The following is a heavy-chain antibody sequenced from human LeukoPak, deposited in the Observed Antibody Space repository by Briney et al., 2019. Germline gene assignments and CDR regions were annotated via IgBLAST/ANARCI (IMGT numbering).Heavy chain of an antibody. J-gene: IGHJ6*03. Sequence: SETLSLTCAVYGGSFSGYYWSWIRQPPGKGLEWIGEINHSGSTNYNPSLKSRVTISVDTSKNQFSLKLSSVTAADTAVYYCARLIGAIFAVVRYYYYMDVWGKGTTVTVSS. CDR1: GGSFSGYY. D-gene: IGHD3-3*01. CDR3: ARLIGAIFAVVRYYYYMDV. V-gene: IGHV4-34*01. CDR2: INHSGST.